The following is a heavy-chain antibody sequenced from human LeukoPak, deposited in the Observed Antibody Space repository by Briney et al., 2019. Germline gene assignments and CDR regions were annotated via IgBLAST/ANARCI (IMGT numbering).Heavy chain of an antibody. V-gene: IGHV4-31*03. D-gene: IGHD3-10*01. CDR3: ARVVGGEVDY. CDR2: IYYSGST. J-gene: IGHJ4*02. Sequence: SETLSLTCTVSGGSISSGGYYWSWIRQPPGKGLEWIGYIYYSGSTYYNPSLKSRVTISVDTSKNQFSLKLSSVTAADTAVYYCARVVGGEVDYWGQGTLVTVSS. CDR1: GGSISSGGYY.